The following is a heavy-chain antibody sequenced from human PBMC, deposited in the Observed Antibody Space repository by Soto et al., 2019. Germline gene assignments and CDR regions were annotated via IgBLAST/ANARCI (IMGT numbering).Heavy chain of an antibody. Sequence: SVKVSCKASGGTFSSYAISWVRQAPGQGLEWMGGIIPIFGTANYAQKFQGRVTITADESTSTAYMELSSLRSEDTAVYYCARAVEGYYGSGSYKDYYYYGMDVWGQGTTVTVSS. D-gene: IGHD3-10*01. V-gene: IGHV1-69*13. CDR3: ARAVEGYYGSGSYKDYYYYGMDV. CDR1: GGTFSSYA. CDR2: IIPIFGTA. J-gene: IGHJ6*02.